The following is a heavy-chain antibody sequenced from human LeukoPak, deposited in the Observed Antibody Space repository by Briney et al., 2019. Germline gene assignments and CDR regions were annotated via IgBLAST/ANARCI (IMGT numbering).Heavy chain of an antibody. V-gene: IGHV4-34*01. CDR2: INHSGST. CDR1: GGSFSGYY. Sequence: PSETLSLTCAVYGGSFSGYYWSWIRQPPGKGLEWIGEINHSGSTNYNPSLKSRVTISVDTSKNQFSLKLSSVTAADTAVYYCARLTNYYGSGSYYTKNYYYYYYMDVWGKGTTVTISS. D-gene: IGHD3-10*01. CDR3: ARLTNYYGSGSYYTKNYYYYYYMDV. J-gene: IGHJ6*03.